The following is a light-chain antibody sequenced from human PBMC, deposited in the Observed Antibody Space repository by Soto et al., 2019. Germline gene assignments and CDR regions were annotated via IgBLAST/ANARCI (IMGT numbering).Light chain of an antibody. CDR2: LNSDGSL. CDR1: SGHSSYA. CDR3: QTWGTGIRV. Sequence: QSVLTQSPSASASLGASVKLTCTLSSGHSSYAIAWHQQQPEKGPRYLMNLNSDGSLNKGDGIPDRFSGSSSGAERYLTISSLQSEDEADYYCQTWGTGIRVFGGGTKLTVL. V-gene: IGLV4-69*01. J-gene: IGLJ3*02.